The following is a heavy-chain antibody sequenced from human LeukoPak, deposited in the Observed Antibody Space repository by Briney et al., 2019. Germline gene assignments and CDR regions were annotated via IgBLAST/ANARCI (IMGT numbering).Heavy chain of an antibody. D-gene: IGHD1-26*01. CDR1: GGSFSGYY. CDR3: ARGPRNLIVGAKRFDY. V-gene: IGHV4-34*01. Sequence: SETLSLTCAVYGGSFSGYYWSWIRQPPGKGLEWIGEINHSGSTNYNPSLKSRVTISVDTSKNQFSLKLSSVTAADTAVYYCARGPRNLIVGAKRFDYWGQGTLVTVS. CDR2: INHSGST. J-gene: IGHJ4*02.